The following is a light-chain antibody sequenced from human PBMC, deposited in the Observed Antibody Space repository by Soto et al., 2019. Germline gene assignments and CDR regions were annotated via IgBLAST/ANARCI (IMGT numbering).Light chain of an antibody. CDR2: LEGSGSY. V-gene: IGLV4-60*03. Sequence: QPVLTQSSSASASLGSSVKLTCTLSSGHSSYIIAWHQQQPGKAPRYLMKLEGSGSYNKGSGVPDRFSGSSSGADRYLTISNLQSEDEADYYCETWDRNTHWVFGGGTKLTVL. J-gene: IGLJ3*02. CDR1: SGHSSYI. CDR3: ETWDRNTHWV.